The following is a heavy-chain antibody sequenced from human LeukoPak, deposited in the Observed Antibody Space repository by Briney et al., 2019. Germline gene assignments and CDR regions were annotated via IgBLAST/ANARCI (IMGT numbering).Heavy chain of an antibody. D-gene: IGHD3-10*01. CDR2: MHRNSGNP. CDR3: ARGGGSDSDY. V-gene: IGHV1-8*01. CDR1: GSTFSTFD. Sequence: ESGGPSCTPSGSTFSTFDINSVGRATGQRVEWMGWMHRNSGNPGYAQKFQGRVTMTRNTSISTAYMELSSLRSEDTAVYYCARGGGSDSDYWGQGTLVTVSS. J-gene: IGHJ4*02.